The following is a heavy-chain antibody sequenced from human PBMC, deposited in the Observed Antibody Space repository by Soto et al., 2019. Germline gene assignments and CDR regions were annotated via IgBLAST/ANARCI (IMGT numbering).Heavy chain of an antibody. CDR2: IYYSGST. CDR3: ARHPGRHWGSYRSNFDY. D-gene: IGHD3-16*02. Sequence: PSETLSLTCTVSGGSISSSSYYWGWIRQPPGKGLEWIGSIYYSGSTYYNPSLKSRVTISVDTSKNQFSLKLSSVTAADTAVYYCARHPGRHWGSYRSNFDYWGQGTLVTVSS. CDR1: GGSISSSSYY. V-gene: IGHV4-39*01. J-gene: IGHJ4*02.